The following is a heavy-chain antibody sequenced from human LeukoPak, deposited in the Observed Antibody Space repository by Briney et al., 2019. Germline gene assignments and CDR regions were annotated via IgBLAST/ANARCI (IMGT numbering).Heavy chain of an antibody. CDR3: ARYSSGWYQNAFDI. V-gene: IGHV4-59*01. Sequence: PSETLSLTCTVSGGSISSYYWSWIRQPPGKGLEWIGYIYYSGTTNYNPSLKSRVTISVDTSKNQFSLKLSSVTAADTAVYYCARYSSGWYQNAFDIWGQGTMVTVSS. CDR1: GGSISSYY. J-gene: IGHJ3*02. D-gene: IGHD6-19*01. CDR2: IYYSGTT.